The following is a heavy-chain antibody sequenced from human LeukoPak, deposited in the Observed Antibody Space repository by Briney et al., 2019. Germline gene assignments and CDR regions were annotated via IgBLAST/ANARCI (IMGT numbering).Heavy chain of an antibody. D-gene: IGHD5-18*01. J-gene: IGHJ4*02. CDR2: ISAYNGNT. CDR1: GYTFTSYG. CDR3: ARVHPGYSYGSQLVDY. V-gene: IGHV1-18*01. Sequence: ASVKVSCKASGYTFTSYGISRVRQAPGQGLEWMGWISAYNGNTNYAQKLQGRVTMTTDTSTSTAYMELRSLRSDDTAVYYCARVHPGYSYGSQLVDYWGQGTLVTVSS.